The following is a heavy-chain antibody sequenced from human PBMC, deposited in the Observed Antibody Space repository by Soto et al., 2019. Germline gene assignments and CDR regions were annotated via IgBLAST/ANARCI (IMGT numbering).Heavy chain of an antibody. CDR1: GYTFTGYY. Sequence: ASVKVSCKASGYTFTGYYMHWVRQAPGQGLEWMGWINPNGGGTNYAQKFQGWVTMTRDTSISTAYMELSRLRSDDTAVYYCARGSGGSCYGCESNWFDPWGQGTLVTVS. CDR2: INPNGGGT. J-gene: IGHJ5*02. CDR3: ARGSGGSCYGCESNWFDP. D-gene: IGHD2-15*01. V-gene: IGHV1-2*04.